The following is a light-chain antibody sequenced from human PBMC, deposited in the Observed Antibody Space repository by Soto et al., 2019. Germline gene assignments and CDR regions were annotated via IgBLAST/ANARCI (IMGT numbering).Light chain of an antibody. Sequence: SYDLTQPPSVSVSPGQTASISCSGDKLGDKFTSWYQQKPGQPPVLVIYQDRKRPSGIPERFSGSNSGTTATLTISGTQPMDEADYYCQARDTSVVFGGGTKLTVL. V-gene: IGLV3-1*01. CDR1: KLGDKF. J-gene: IGLJ2*01. CDR2: QDR. CDR3: QARDTSVV.